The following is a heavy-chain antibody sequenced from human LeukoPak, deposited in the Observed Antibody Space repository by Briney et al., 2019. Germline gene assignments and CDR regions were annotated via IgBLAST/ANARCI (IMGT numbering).Heavy chain of an antibody. Sequence: PSETLSLTCTVSGGSISSYYWSWIRQPPGKGLEWIGCIYYSGSTNYNPSLKSRVTISVDTSKNQFSLKLSSVTAADTAVYYCARGRITLMVFDYWGQGTLVTVSS. CDR3: ARGRITLMVFDY. J-gene: IGHJ4*02. V-gene: IGHV4-59*01. CDR1: GGSISSYY. D-gene: IGHD1-20*01. CDR2: IYYSGST.